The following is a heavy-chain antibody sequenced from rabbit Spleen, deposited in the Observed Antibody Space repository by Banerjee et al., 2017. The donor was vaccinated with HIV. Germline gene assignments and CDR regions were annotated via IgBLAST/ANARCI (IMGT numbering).Heavy chain of an antibody. J-gene: IGHJ4*01. CDR3: ARADNGFDNYEL. CDR2: IAGGSSAFT. CDR1: GFSFTSSDY. Sequence: QSLEESGGDLVKPGGTLTLTCTASGFSFTSSDYMCWVRQAPGKGLEWISCIAGGSSAFTYSATWAKGRFTISKTSSTTVTLQMTSLTVADTATYFCARADNGFDNYELWGPGSLVTVS. V-gene: IGHV1S40*01. D-gene: IGHD6-1*01.